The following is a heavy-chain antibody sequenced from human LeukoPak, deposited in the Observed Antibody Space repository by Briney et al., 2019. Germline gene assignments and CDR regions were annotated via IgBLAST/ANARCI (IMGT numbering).Heavy chain of an antibody. CDR2: INHSGST. CDR3: ARDGSRTGY. Sequence: SETLSLTCAVYGGSFSGYYWSWIRQPPGKGLEWIGEINHSGSTNYNPSLKSRVTILVDTSKNQFSLKLSSVTAADTAFYYCARDGSRTGYWGQGTLVTVSS. D-gene: IGHD3-10*01. V-gene: IGHV4-34*01. CDR1: GGSFSGYY. J-gene: IGHJ4*02.